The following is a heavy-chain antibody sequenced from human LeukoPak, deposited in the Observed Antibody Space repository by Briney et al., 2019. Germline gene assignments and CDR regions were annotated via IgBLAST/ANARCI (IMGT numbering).Heavy chain of an antibody. CDR1: GFTFGSYG. D-gene: IGHD3-10*01. CDR3: ANFPGPMVQGADPFFGY. V-gene: IGHV3-30*02. CDR2: IRYDGSNK. Sequence: AGGSLRLSCAASGFTFGSYGMHWVRQAPGKGLEWVAFIRYDGSNKYYADSVKGRFTISRDNSENTLYLQMNSLRAEDTAVYYCANFPGPMVQGADPFFGYWGQGTLVTVSS. J-gene: IGHJ4*02.